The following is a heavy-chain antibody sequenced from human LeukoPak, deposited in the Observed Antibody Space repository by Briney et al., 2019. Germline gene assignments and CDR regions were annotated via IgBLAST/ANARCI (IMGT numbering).Heavy chain of an antibody. D-gene: IGHD4-17*01. CDR2: IWYDGSNK. CDR3: ARAMTTVTTPGGFDY. Sequence: PGGSLRLSCAAPGFTFSSYGMHWVRQAPGKGLEWVAVIWYDGSNKYYADSVKGRFTISRDNSKNTLYLQMNSLRAEDTAVYYCARAMTTVTTPGGFDYWGQGTLVTVSS. V-gene: IGHV3-33*01. J-gene: IGHJ4*02. CDR1: GFTFSSYG.